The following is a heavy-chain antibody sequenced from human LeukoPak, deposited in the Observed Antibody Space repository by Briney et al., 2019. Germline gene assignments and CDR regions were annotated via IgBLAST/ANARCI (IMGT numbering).Heavy chain of an antibody. V-gene: IGHV1-2*06. CDR1: GYTFTGYY. CDR2: INPNSGGT. Sequence: GASVKVSCKASGYTFTGYYMHWVRQAPGQGLEWMGRINPNSGGTNYAQKFQGRVTMTRDTSISTVYMELSRLRSDDTAVYYCAGSNIAVTGTLWVYWGQGTLATVSS. CDR3: AGSNIAVTGTLWVY. D-gene: IGHD6-19*01. J-gene: IGHJ4*02.